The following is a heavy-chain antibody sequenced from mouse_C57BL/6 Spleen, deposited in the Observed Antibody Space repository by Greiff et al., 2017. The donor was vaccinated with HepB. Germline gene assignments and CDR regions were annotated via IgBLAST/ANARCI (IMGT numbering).Heavy chain of an antibody. CDR2: IYPGDGDT. V-gene: IGHV1-82*01. CDR1: GYAFSSSW. CDR3: ARGYGSNYYAMDY. Sequence: QVQLQQSGPELVKPGASVKISCKASGYAFSSSWMNWVKQRPGKGLEWIGRIYPGDGDTNYNGKFKGKATLTADKSSSTAYMQLSSLTSEDSAVYFCARGYGSNYYAMDYWGQGTSVTVSS. D-gene: IGHD1-1*01. J-gene: IGHJ4*01.